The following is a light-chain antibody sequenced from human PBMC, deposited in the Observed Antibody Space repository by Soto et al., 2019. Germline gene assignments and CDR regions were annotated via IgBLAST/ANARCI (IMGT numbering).Light chain of an antibody. Sequence: DIQITQSPSTLSASVGDRVTISCRASQSISMWLAWYQQKPGKAPNLLIQRASSLETGVSSRFSGSGSGTEFTLTISSLQPDDSATYYCQQYNNYAVTFGQGTKLEIK. J-gene: IGKJ2*01. V-gene: IGKV1-5*03. CDR3: QQYNNYAVT. CDR1: QSISMW. CDR2: RAS.